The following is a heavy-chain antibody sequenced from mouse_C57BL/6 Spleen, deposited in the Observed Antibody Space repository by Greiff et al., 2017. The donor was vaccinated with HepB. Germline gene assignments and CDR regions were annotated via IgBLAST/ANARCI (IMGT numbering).Heavy chain of an antibody. J-gene: IGHJ2*01. CDR2: IYPGSGST. D-gene: IGHD1-1*01. V-gene: IGHV1-55*01. CDR1: GYTFTSYW. CDR3: ARERDAYYGNYFDY. Sequence: VQLQQSGAELVKPGASVKMSCKASGYTFTSYWITWVKQRPGQGLEWIGDIYPGSGSTNYNEKFKSKATLTVDTSSSTAYMQLSSLTSEDSAVYYCARERDAYYGNYFDYWGQSTTLTVSS.